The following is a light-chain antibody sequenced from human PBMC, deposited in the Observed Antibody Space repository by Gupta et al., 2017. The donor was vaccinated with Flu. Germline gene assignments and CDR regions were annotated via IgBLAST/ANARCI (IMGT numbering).Light chain of an antibody. CDR3: MQGAHWPWA. CDR1: QGLVYSDGNTY. V-gene: IGKV2-30*01. Sequence: VTLGQPASISCRSSQGLVYSDGNTYLHWIQLRPGQSPRRLIYLVSHRESGVPDRVSGSGSGTGFTLRISRVEAEDVGIYYCMQGAHWPWAFGQGTRVEIK. J-gene: IGKJ1*01. CDR2: LVS.